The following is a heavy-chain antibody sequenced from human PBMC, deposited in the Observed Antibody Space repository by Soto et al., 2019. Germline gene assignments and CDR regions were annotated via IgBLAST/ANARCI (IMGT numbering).Heavy chain of an antibody. CDR3: ARATAMVYFDY. CDR1: GGSISNYY. Sequence: SETLSLTCNVSGGSISNYYWSWIRQPPGKGLEWIGYIYHSGSTYYNPSLKSRVTISVDRSKNQFSLKLSSVTAADTAVYYCARATAMVYFDYWGQGTLVTVSS. D-gene: IGHD5-18*01. J-gene: IGHJ4*02. V-gene: IGHV4-59*12. CDR2: IYHSGST.